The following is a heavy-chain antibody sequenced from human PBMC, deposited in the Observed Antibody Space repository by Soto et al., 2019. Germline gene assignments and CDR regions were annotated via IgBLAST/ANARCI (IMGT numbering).Heavy chain of an antibody. CDR2: IYPGDSDT. CDR3: ARRGSGWSFDY. CDR1: GYDFTTYW. V-gene: IGHV5-51*03. D-gene: IGHD6-19*01. Sequence: EVQLVQSGAEVKKPGGSLKISCECFGYDFTTYWIGWVRQMPGKGLEWMGIIYPGDSDTKYSSSFQGQVSISADKSIITAYLQWHSLKGSDTAMDFWARRGSGWSFDYWGQGTLVTVSS. J-gene: IGHJ4*02.